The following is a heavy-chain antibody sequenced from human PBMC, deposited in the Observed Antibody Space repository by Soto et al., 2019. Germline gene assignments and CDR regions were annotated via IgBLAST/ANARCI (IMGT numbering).Heavy chain of an antibody. V-gene: IGHV3-21*01. CDR3: ARDARYYDSSGYSPHFDY. CDR2: ISSSSSYI. J-gene: IGHJ4*02. CDR1: GLTFSLYS. D-gene: IGHD3-22*01. Sequence: EVQLVESGGGLVKPGGSLRLSCAASGLTFSLYSMNWVRQAPGKGLEWVSYISSSSSYIYYADSVKGRFTISRDNAKNSLYLQMNSLGAEDTAVYYCARDARYYDSSGYSPHFDYWGQGTLVTVSS.